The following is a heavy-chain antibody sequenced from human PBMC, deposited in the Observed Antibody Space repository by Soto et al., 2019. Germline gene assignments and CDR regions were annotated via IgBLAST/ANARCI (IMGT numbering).Heavy chain of an antibody. CDR1: GGSISSGDYY. D-gene: IGHD4-17*01. Sequence: SETLSLTCTVSGGSISSGDYYWSWIRQPPGKGLEWIGYIYYSGSTYYNPSIKSRVTISVDTSKNQFSLKLSSVTAADTAVYYCAREKNDYGDYYGMDVWGQGTTVTVSS. V-gene: IGHV4-30-4*01. J-gene: IGHJ6*02. CDR2: IYYSGST. CDR3: AREKNDYGDYYGMDV.